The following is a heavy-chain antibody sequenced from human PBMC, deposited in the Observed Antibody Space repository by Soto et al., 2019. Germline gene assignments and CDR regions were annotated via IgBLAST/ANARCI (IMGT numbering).Heavy chain of an antibody. CDR2: INPSGGST. CDR3: ATGRYSGYGNFDY. CDR1: GYTFTSYY. Sequence: ASVKVSCKASGYTFTSYYMHWVRQAPGQGLEWMGIINPSGGSTSYAQKFQGRVTMTEDTSTDTAYMELSSLRSEDTAVYYCATGRYSGYGNFDYWGQGTLVTVSS. V-gene: IGHV1-46*01. J-gene: IGHJ4*02. D-gene: IGHD5-12*01.